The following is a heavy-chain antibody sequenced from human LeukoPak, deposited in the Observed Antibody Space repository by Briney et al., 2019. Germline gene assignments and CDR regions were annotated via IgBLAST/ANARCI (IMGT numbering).Heavy chain of an antibody. D-gene: IGHD5-12*01. CDR3: ARGPDIVATIINY. Sequence: SETLSLTCTVSGGSISSSSYYWGWIRQPPGKGLEWIGSIYYSGSTYYNPSLKSRVTISVDTSKNQFSLKLSSVTAADTAVYYCARGPDIVATIINYWGQGTLVTVSS. CDR1: GGSISSSSYY. J-gene: IGHJ4*02. CDR2: IYYSGST. V-gene: IGHV4-39*01.